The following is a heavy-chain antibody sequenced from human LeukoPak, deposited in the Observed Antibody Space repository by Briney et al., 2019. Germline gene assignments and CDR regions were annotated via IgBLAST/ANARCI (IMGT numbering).Heavy chain of an antibody. J-gene: IGHJ4*02. D-gene: IGHD6-19*01. CDR3: ARSPIAVASFDY. CDR2: IIPILGIA. Sequence: ASVKVSCKASGGTFSSYAISWVRQAPGQGLEWMGRIIPILGIANYAQKFQGRVTITADKSTGTAYMELSSLRSEDTAVYYCARSPIAVASFDYWGQGTLVTVSS. V-gene: IGHV1-69*04. CDR1: GGTFSSYA.